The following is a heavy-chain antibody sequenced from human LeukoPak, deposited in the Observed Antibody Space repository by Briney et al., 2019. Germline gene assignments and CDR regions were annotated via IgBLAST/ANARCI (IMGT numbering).Heavy chain of an antibody. Sequence: SETPSLTCAVIGGSLSDYYWSWIRQPPGKGLEWIGEINHGGSTSYNPSLKSRLTISVDTSKNQFSLKLSSVTAADTAVYYCARGLNWYFDLWGRGTLVSVSS. CDR1: GGSLSDYY. J-gene: IGHJ2*01. CDR3: ARGLNWYFDL. V-gene: IGHV4-34*01. CDR2: INHGGST.